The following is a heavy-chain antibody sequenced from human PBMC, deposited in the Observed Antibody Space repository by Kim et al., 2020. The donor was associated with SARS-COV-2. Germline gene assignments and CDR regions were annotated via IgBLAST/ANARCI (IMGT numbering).Heavy chain of an antibody. CDR1: GGSISSNNYY. J-gene: IGHJ4*01. V-gene: IGHV4-39*01. CDR3: ARPGSSFGWYYFDY. Sequence: SETLSLTCTVSGGSISSNNYYWGWIRQPPGKGLEWIGSISYGGSTYYNPSLKSRVTISVDTSQNPFSLKLTSVTAAATAIYYCARPGSSFGWYYFDYWG. CDR2: ISYGGST. D-gene: IGHD6-19*01.